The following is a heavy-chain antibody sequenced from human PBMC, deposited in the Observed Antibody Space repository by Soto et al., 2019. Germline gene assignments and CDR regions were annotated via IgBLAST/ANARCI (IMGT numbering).Heavy chain of an antibody. CDR1: GFSLSTSGVG. D-gene: IGHD3-10*01. J-gene: IGHJ4*02. CDR2: IYWDDDK. Sequence: QITLTESGPTLLKPTQTLTLTCTFSGFSLSTSGVGVGWIRQPPGKALEWLALIYWDDDKLYSPSLQSSLSITKDTSKTQVVLTMTNMDPVDTATYYCVHKVLREAAFDYWGQGTLVTVSS. V-gene: IGHV2-5*02. CDR3: VHKVLREAAFDY.